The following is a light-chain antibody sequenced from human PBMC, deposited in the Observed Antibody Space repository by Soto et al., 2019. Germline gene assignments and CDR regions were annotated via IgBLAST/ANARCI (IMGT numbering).Light chain of an antibody. CDR1: QSVSSDY. V-gene: IGKV3-20*01. CDR3: EQYGSSPGT. J-gene: IGKJ4*01. Sequence: EIVLTQSPATLSLSPGESATLSCRASQSVSSDYLAWYQQKPDQAPRLLIYGASSRATGIPDRFSGSGSGAVFTLTISRLEPEDFAVYYSEQYGSSPGTFGGGTKVEIK. CDR2: GAS.